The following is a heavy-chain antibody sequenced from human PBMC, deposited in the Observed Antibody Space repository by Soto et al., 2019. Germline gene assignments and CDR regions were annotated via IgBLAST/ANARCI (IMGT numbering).Heavy chain of an antibody. D-gene: IGHD2-2*01. Sequence: GESLKISCKGSGYSFTSFWIGWVRQMPGKGLEWMGVIYPEDSNTKYGPAFQGQVTFSADKSITSAYLQWSSLKASDTAMYYCARPDYCSSTSCYHGEGIDAFDIWGQGTMVTVSS. CDR2: IYPEDSNT. CDR3: ARPDYCSSTSCYHGEGIDAFDI. V-gene: IGHV5-51*01. J-gene: IGHJ3*02. CDR1: GYSFTSFW.